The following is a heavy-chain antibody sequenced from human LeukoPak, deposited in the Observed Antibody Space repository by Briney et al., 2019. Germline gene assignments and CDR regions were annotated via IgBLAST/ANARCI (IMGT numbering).Heavy chain of an antibody. CDR1: GITLSNHG. Sequence: GGSLRLSCAVSGITLSNHGMSWVRQAPGKGLEWVAGIRGSGCSTIFADSVKGRFTISRDNPRNTLYLQMTSLRAEDTAVYFCAKRAVVIRVILVGFHKEAYYFDSWGQGALVTVSS. D-gene: IGHD3-22*01. J-gene: IGHJ4*02. CDR2: IRGSGCST. V-gene: IGHV3-23*01. CDR3: AKRAVVIRVILVGFHKEAYYFDS.